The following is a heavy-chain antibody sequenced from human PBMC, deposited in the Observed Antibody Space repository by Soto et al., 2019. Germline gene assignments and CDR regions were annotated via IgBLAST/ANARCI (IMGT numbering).Heavy chain of an antibody. V-gene: IGHV1-69*13. CDR1: GGTFSSYA. J-gene: IGHJ6*02. CDR3: ASLVDYYDSSGQAPYYYYGMDV. D-gene: IGHD3-22*01. CDR2: IIPIFGTA. Sequence: ASVKVSCKASGGTFSSYAISWVRQAPGQGLEWMGGIIPIFGTANYAQKFQGRVTITADESTSTAYMELSSLRSEDTAVYYCASLVDYYDSSGQAPYYYYGMDVWGQGTTVTVSS.